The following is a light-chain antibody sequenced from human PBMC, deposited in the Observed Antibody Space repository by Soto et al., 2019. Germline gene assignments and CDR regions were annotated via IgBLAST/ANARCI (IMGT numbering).Light chain of an antibody. CDR2: GAS. Sequence: IVMTQSPATLSVSPGERVTLSCRASQGVASNLAWYQQKPGQAPRLLIHGASTRATGVPDRHSGSGSGTEFTLTISSLQSEDFGVYYCLQYNDWPGTFGQGTKVEVK. V-gene: IGKV3-15*01. J-gene: IGKJ1*01. CDR3: LQYNDWPGT. CDR1: QGVASN.